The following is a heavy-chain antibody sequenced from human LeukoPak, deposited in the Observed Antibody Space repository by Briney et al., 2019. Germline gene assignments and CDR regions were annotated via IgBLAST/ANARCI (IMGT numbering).Heavy chain of an antibody. D-gene: IGHD5-24*01. V-gene: IGHV3-23*01. Sequence: GGSLRLSCAASGFTFSNYAMSWVRQAPGKGLEWVSSISGSGGSTYYADSVKGRFTISRDNSGNPLYLQMNSLRAEDTAVYYCKMGDGSPPLGQWGQGTLVTVSS. CDR3: KMGDGSPPLGQ. J-gene: IGHJ4*02. CDR2: ISGSGGST. CDR1: GFTFSNYA.